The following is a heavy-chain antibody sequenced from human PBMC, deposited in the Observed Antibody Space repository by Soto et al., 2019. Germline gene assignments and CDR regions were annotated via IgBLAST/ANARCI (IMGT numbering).Heavy chain of an antibody. V-gene: IGHV3-64D*06. CDR2: ISSNGGST. J-gene: IGHJ4*02. CDR3: VKEAGSGSYPGPYYFDY. CDR1: VFTFSSYA. D-gene: IGHD3-10*01. Sequence: GXSLRLSCSASVFTFSSYAMHWVRQAPGKGLEYVSAISSNGGSTYYADSVKGRFTISRDNSKNTLYLQMSSLRAEDTAVYYCVKEAGSGSYPGPYYFDYWGQGTLVTVSS.